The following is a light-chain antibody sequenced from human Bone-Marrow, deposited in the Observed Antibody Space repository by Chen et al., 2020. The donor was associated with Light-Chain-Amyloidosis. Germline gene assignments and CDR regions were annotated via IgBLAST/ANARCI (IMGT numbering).Light chain of an antibody. CDR1: SSDVGGDNH. CDR2: EVT. J-gene: IGLJ1*01. Sequence: QSALTHPASVSGSPGQSITISCTGTSSDVGGDNHVSWYQQHPDKAPKLMIYEVTNRPSWVPDRFSGYKSENTASLTISGLQTEDEADYFCSSYTITNTLVFGSGTRVTVL. CDR3: SSYTITNTLV. V-gene: IGLV2-14*01.